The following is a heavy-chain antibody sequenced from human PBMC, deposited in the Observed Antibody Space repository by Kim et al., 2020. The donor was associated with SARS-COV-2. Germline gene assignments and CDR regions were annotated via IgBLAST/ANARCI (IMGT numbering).Heavy chain of an antibody. V-gene: IGHV3-33*01. J-gene: IGHJ6*02. CDR2: IWYDGSNK. D-gene: IGHD3-22*01. CDR1: GFTFSSYG. Sequence: GGSLRLSCAASGFTFSSYGMHWVRQAPGKGLEWVAVIWYDGSNKYYADSVKGRFTISRDNSKNTLYLQMNSLRAEDTAVYYCARDPYYYDSSGPRGMDVWGQGTTVTVSS. CDR3: ARDPYYYDSSGPRGMDV.